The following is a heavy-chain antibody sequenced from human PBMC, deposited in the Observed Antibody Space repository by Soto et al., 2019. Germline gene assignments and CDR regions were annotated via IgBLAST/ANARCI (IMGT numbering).Heavy chain of an antibody. CDR1: GGTFSSYA. D-gene: IGHD6-6*01. Sequence: QVQLVQSGAEVKKPGSSVTVSCTASGGTFSSYAVNWVRQAPGQGLEWMGVVIPKASQPKYAQQFQGRVTITADYSTAYMEVSSLTSDDTAVYYCARESSSPNFFYYGMDVWGQGTTVIVSS. CDR3: ARESSSPNFFYYGMDV. CDR2: VIPKASQP. J-gene: IGHJ6*02. V-gene: IGHV1-69*01.